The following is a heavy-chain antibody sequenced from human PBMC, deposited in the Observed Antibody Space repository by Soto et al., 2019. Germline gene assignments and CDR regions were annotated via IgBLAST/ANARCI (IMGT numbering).Heavy chain of an antibody. CDR1: GFSLSTSGVG. J-gene: IGHJ5*02. CDR3: ARSFWRGYKAWFDP. V-gene: IGHV2-5*02. D-gene: IGHD3-3*01. Sequence: QITLKESGPTRVKPTQTLTLTCTFSGFSLSTSGVGVGWIRQPPGKALEWLALIYWDDDKRYSPSLKTRLTITRDTSKNHVVLTMTNMDPVDTATYYCARSFWRGYKAWFDPWGQGTLVTVSS. CDR2: IYWDDDK.